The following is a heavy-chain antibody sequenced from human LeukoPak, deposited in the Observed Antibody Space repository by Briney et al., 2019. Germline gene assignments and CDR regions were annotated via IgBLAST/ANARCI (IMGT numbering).Heavy chain of an antibody. Sequence: GGSLRLSCVASGFTFGDVVVSWVRQAPGKGLEWVSAISYNGASTDYADSVKGRFAISRDNSKNTLYLQMNRPRAEDTAVYYCARRTGGTKDYWGQGTQVTVSS. CDR2: ISYNGAST. J-gene: IGHJ4*02. D-gene: IGHD7-27*01. V-gene: IGHV3-23*01. CDR1: GFTFGDVV. CDR3: ARRTGGTKDY.